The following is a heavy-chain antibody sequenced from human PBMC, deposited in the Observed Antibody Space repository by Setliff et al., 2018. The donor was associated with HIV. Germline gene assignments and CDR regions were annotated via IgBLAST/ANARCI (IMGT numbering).Heavy chain of an antibody. Sequence: PGGSLRLSCAASGFTFSFYGMHWGRQAPGKGLERVAFIRYDDSYKFYADSVKGQFTISRDNSKNTLYLQMNSLRADDTAVYYCAKNLYRSPWSPLDYWGQGTLVTVSS. CDR3: AKNLYRSPWSPLDY. D-gene: IGHD6-19*01. V-gene: IGHV3-30*02. J-gene: IGHJ4*02. CDR2: IRYDDSYK. CDR1: GFTFSFYG.